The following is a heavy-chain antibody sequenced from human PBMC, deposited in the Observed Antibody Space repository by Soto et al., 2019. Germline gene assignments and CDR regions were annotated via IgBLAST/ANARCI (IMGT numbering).Heavy chain of an antibody. V-gene: IGHV4-39*01. Sequence: QLQLQESGPGLVKPSETLSLTCTVSGGSISSSSYYWGWIRQPPGKGLEWIGSIYYSGSTYYNPSLKSRVTISVDTSKNQFSLKLSSVTAADTAVYYCARSPVRVRWFDPWGQGTLVTVSS. CDR2: IYYSGST. CDR3: ARSPVRVRWFDP. J-gene: IGHJ5*02. CDR1: GGSISSSSYY. D-gene: IGHD3-10*01.